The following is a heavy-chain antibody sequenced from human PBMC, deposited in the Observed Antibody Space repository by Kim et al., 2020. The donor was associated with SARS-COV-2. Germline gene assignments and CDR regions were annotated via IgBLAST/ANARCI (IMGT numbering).Heavy chain of an antibody. CDR3: AKSRAADARNAFDM. D-gene: IGHD6-13*01. CDR2: VNSDGSST. J-gene: IGHJ3*02. Sequence: GGSLRLSCVASRFTFSNYWMHWVRQAPGKGLVWVSRVNSDGSSTNYADSVKGRFTVSRDNAKNTLYLQMNSLRAEDTALYYCAKSRAADARNAFDMWGQGTRVTVSS. V-gene: IGHV3-74*01. CDR1: RFTFSNYW.